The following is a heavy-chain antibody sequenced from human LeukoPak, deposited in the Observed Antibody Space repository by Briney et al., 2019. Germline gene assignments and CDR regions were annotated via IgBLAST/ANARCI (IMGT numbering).Heavy chain of an antibody. CDR3: ARFWGVKDYFDY. Sequence: PSETLSLTCTVSGGSVSTNTCYWVWNRQPPGKGLEWIGSILFSGNTYYNPSLMRRVTISVDTSKNQFSLKLSSVAAADTAVYYCARFWGVKDYFDYWGQGTLVTVSS. D-gene: IGHD7-27*01. CDR2: ILFSGNT. CDR1: GGSVSTNTCY. V-gene: IGHV4-39*01. J-gene: IGHJ4*02.